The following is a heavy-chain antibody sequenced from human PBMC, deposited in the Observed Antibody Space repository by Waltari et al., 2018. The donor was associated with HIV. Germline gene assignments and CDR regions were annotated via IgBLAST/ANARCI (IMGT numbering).Heavy chain of an antibody. Sequence: QLHLQQSGPGLVNPSETLSLSCTVSGGSISRRNYYWGWIRQPPGMGLEWIGSIYYSGRTYYKPSLKGRVTVSVDTSRNQFSLKLYSVTAADTAVYYCTSGGVGSTEDFYYGMDVWGQGTTVTVSS. D-gene: IGHD3-16*01. V-gene: IGHV4-39*01. CDR3: TSGGVGSTEDFYYGMDV. J-gene: IGHJ6*02. CDR1: GGSISRRNYY. CDR2: IYYSGRT.